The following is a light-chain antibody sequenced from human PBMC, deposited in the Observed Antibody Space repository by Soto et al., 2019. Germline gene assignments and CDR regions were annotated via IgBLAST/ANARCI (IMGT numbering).Light chain of an antibody. Sequence: EILLTQSPATLSVSPGEGATLSCRASQSVGTSLAWYQQRPGQPPRLLIHGISTRATGTPLRFSGGGSGTDFTLNISSLQSDYFAVYYCQQYYLWPPWTFGQGTTVELK. CDR2: GIS. CDR3: QQYYLWPPWT. CDR1: QSVGTS. V-gene: IGKV3-15*01. J-gene: IGKJ1*01.